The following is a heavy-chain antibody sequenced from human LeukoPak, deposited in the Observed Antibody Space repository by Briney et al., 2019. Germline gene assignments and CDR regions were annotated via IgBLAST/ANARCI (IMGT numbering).Heavy chain of an antibody. Sequence: ASVKVSCKASGGTFSSYAISWVRQAPGQGLEWMGGIIPIFGTANYAQKFQGRVTITADESTSTAYMELSSLRSEDTAVYYCATLGYYDFWSGYSYYFDYWGQGTLVTVSS. CDR1: GGTFSSYA. D-gene: IGHD3-3*01. J-gene: IGHJ4*02. CDR3: ATLGYYDFWSGYSYYFDY. CDR2: IIPIFGTA. V-gene: IGHV1-69*01.